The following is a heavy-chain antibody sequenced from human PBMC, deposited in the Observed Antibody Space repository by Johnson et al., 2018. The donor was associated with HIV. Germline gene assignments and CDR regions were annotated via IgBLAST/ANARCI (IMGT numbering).Heavy chain of an antibody. Sequence: VQLVESGGGVVQPGGSLRLSCAASGFTFSSHGMHWVRQAPGKGLEWVAFIRYDGSNKYYADSVKGRFTISRDNSKNTLYLQMNSLRAEDTAVYYCSRVRVGAFDIWGQGTMVTVSS. J-gene: IGHJ3*02. CDR3: SRVRVGAFDI. V-gene: IGHV3-30*02. CDR2: IRYDGSNK. D-gene: IGHD1-26*01. CDR1: GFTFSSHG.